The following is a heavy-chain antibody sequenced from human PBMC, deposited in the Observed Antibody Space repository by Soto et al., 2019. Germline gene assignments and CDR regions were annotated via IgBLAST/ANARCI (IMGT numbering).Heavy chain of an antibody. CDR3: ARDRRGSYQHYYDYGMGV. J-gene: IGHJ6*02. V-gene: IGHV4-4*02. D-gene: IGHD1-26*01. CDR1: GGSISSSNW. Sequence: QVQLQESGPGLVKPSGTLSLTCAVSGGSISSSNWWSWVRQPPGKGLEGIGGIYHSGSTNYNPSLKRRATASVDKSKNQFSLKLSSVTAADTAVYYCARDRRGSYQHYYDYGMGVWGQGTTVTVSS. CDR2: IYHSGST.